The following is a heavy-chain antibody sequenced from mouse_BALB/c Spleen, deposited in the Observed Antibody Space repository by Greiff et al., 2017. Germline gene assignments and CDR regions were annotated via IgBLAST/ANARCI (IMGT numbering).Heavy chain of an antibody. CDR3: ARSGSYYYGSSYWYFDV. CDR2: ISYSGST. Sequence: EVKLMESGPGLVKPSQSLSLTCTVTGYSITSDYAWNWIRQFPGNKLEWMGYISYSGSTSYNPSLKSRISITRDTSKNQFFLQLNSVTTEDTATYYCARSGSYYYGSSYWYFDVWGAGTTVTVSS. D-gene: IGHD1-1*01. CDR1: GYSITSDYA. V-gene: IGHV3-2*02. J-gene: IGHJ1*01.